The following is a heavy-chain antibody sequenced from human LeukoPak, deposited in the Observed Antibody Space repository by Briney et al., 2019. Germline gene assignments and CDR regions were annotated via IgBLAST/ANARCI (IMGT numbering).Heavy chain of an antibody. Sequence: GGSLRLSCAASGFTFSSYAMSWVRQAPGKGLEWVSAISGSGGSTYYADSVKGRFTISRDNSKNTLYLQMNSPRAEDTAVYYCAKSIAGYHYYYYYMDVWGKGTTVTVSS. V-gene: IGHV3-23*01. CDR3: AKSIAGYHYYYYYMDV. CDR1: GFTFSSYA. J-gene: IGHJ6*03. D-gene: IGHD6-6*01. CDR2: ISGSGGST.